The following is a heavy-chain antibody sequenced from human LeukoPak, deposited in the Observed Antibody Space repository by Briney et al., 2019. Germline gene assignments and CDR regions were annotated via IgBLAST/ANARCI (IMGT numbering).Heavy chain of an antibody. CDR3: ARENFQY. CDR1: GFTFSSYW. J-gene: IGHJ4*02. Sequence: GGSLRLSCAASGFTFSSYWMNWVRQAPGKGLEWVANIKPDGSDEYYVDSVKGRFTISRDNAENPLYLQMNSLRAEDTAVYYCARENFQYWAQGTLVTVSS. V-gene: IGHV3-7*04. CDR2: IKPDGSDE.